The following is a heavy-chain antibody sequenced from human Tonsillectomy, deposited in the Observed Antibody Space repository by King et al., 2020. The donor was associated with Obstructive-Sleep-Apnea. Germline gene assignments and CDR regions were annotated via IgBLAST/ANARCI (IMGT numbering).Heavy chain of an antibody. CDR2: ISYDGSNK. J-gene: IGHJ3*02. D-gene: IGHD4-23*01. CDR1: GFTFSSYA. CDR3: AREGDAVAYDAFDI. V-gene: IGHV3-30-3*01. Sequence: VQLVESGGGVVQPGRSLRLSCAASGFTFSSYAMHWVRQAPGKGLEWVAVISYDGSNKYYADSVKGPFTISRDNSKNTLYLQMNSLRAEDTAVYYCAREGDAVAYDAFDIWGQGTMVTVSS.